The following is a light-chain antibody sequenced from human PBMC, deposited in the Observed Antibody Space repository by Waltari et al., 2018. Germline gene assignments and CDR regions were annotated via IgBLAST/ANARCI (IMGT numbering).Light chain of an antibody. CDR1: RNLLYNPNNKDF. Sequence: DIVMTQSPDSLVVSLGERATINCKSSRNLLYNPNNKDFLAWYQQKPGQPPKLLIYGASTRESGVPDRFTGSGSGTDFSLTISSLQAEDVAVYYCQQYFDTPYTFGQGTKLESK. CDR2: GAS. CDR3: QQYFDTPYT. V-gene: IGKV4-1*01. J-gene: IGKJ2*01.